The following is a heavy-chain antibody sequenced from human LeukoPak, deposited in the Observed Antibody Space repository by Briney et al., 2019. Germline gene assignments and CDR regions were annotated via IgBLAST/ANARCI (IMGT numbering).Heavy chain of an antibody. CDR2: INHSGST. V-gene: IGHV4-34*01. CDR3: ATLIVVVPAAKGYYFDY. J-gene: IGHJ4*02. CDR1: GGSFSGYY. Sequence: SETLSLTCAVYGGSFSGYYWSWIRQPPGKGLEWIGEINHSGSTYYNPSLKSRVTISVDTSKNQFSLKLSSVTAADTAVYYYATLIVVVPAAKGYYFDYWGQGTLVTVSS. D-gene: IGHD2-2*01.